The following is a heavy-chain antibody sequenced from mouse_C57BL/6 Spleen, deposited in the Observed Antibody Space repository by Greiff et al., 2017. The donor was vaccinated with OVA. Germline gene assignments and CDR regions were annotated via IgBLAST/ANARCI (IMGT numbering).Heavy chain of an antibody. V-gene: IGHV1-72*01. J-gene: IGHJ3*01. CDR3: ARWDYGSNRAWFAY. CDR1: GYTFTSYW. CDR2: IAPNSGGT. Sequence: VQLQQSGAELVKPGASVKLSCKASGYTFTSYWMHWVKQRPGRGLEWIGRIAPNSGGTKYNEKFKSKATLTVDKPSSTAYMQLSSLTSEDSAVYDCARWDYGSNRAWFAYWGQGTLVTVAA. D-gene: IGHD1-1*01.